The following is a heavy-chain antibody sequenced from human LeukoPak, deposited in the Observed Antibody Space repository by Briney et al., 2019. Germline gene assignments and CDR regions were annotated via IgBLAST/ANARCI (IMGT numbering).Heavy chain of an antibody. V-gene: IGHV3-66*02. CDR3: ARAPEHVYMPMDV. Sequence: RGSLRLSCAASGFTVSASCMSWVRQAAGKGLEWVSIIYRHGRTYYADSVKGRFTISRDSSKNTLDLQMNSLRAEDTAVYFCARAPEHVYMPMDVWGQGTTVIVS. CDR2: IYRHGRT. D-gene: IGHD2-2*01. CDR1: GFTVSASC. J-gene: IGHJ6*02.